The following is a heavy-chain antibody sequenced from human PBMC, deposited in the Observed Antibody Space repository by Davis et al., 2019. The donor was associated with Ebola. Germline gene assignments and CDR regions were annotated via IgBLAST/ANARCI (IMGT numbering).Heavy chain of an antibody. CDR1: GHSFTSHW. Sequence: KVSCKDSGHSFTSHWIGWVRQMPGKGLEWMGIIYTGDSDTRYSPSFRGHVIISADKSTKAVFLQWSSLKASDTAMYYCASLRRTITGMDDGFDIWGQGTMVTVSS. V-gene: IGHV5-51*01. CDR3: ASLRRTITGMDDGFDI. D-gene: IGHD2-8*02. J-gene: IGHJ3*02. CDR2: IYTGDSDT.